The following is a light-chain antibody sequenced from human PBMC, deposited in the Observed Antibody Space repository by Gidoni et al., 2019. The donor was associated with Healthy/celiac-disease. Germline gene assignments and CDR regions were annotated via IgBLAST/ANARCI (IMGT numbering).Light chain of an antibody. CDR2: FAS. J-gene: IGKJ4*01. V-gene: IGKV6-21*01. Sequence: EIVLTQSPDFQSVTPKEKVTITCRASQSIGSSLHLHQQTPDHSQKLLIKFASQAFSGVPSRFGGSGSGAYFTITINSLEAEDAATYSCHQSSRLPLTFGGGTKVEIK. CDR1: QSIGSS. CDR3: HQSSRLPLT.